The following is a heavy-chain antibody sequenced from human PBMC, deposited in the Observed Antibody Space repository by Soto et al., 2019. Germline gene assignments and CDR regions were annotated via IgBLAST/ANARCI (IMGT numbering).Heavy chain of an antibody. CDR2: IYYSGST. J-gene: IGHJ4*02. D-gene: IGHD5-12*01. Sequence: PSETLSLTCTVSGGSISSYYWSWIRQPPGKGLEWIGYIYYSGSTNYNPSLKSRVTISVDTSKNQFSLKLSSVTAADTAVYYCARLRVDIVATTLDYWGQGTLVTVSS. CDR1: GGSISSYY. V-gene: IGHV4-59*08. CDR3: ARLRVDIVATTLDY.